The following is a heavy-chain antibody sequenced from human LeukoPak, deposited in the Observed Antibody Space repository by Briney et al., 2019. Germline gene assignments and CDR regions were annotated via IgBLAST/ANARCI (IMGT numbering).Heavy chain of an antibody. J-gene: IGHJ6*02. CDR3: ARDAKQQLVDYYYYGMDV. V-gene: IGHV3-30-3*01. D-gene: IGHD6-13*01. Sequence: GGSLRLSCAASGFTFSSYWMSWVRQAPGKGLEWVAVISYDGSNKYYADSVKGRFTISRDNSKNTLYLQMNSLRAEDTAVYYCARDAKQQLVDYYYYGMDVWGQGTTVTVSS. CDR1: GFTFSSYW. CDR2: ISYDGSNK.